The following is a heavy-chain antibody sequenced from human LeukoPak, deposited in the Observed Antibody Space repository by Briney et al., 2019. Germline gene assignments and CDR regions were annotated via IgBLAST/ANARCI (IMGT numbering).Heavy chain of an antibody. D-gene: IGHD2-2*01. V-gene: IGHV1-46*01. CDR3: ARVISAGYCSSTSCSDY. J-gene: IGHJ4*02. CDR1: GYTFTSYY. Sequence: ASVKVSCKASGYTFTSYYMHWVRQAPGQGLEWMGIINPSGGSTSYAQKFQGRVTMTRDTSTSTVYMELSSLRSEDTAVYYCARVISAGYCSSTSCSDYWGQGTLVTVSS. CDR2: INPSGGST.